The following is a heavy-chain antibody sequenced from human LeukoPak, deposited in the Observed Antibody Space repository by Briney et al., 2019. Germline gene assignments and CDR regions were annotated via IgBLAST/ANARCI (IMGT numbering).Heavy chain of an antibody. V-gene: IGHV1-69*13. J-gene: IGHJ2*01. Sequence: SVKVSCKASGGTFSSYAISWVRQAPGQGLEWMGGIIPIFGTANYAQKFQGRVTITADESTSTAYMELSSLRSEDTAVYYCARGPDSSGYYYVGYFDLWGRGTLVTVSS. CDR1: GGTFSSYA. CDR3: ARGPDSSGYYYVGYFDL. CDR2: IIPIFGTA. D-gene: IGHD3-22*01.